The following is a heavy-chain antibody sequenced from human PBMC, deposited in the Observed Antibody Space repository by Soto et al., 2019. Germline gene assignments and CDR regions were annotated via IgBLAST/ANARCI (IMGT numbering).Heavy chain of an antibody. Sequence: QVHLVESGGGVVKPGRSLRLSCAASGFPFSDYVIHWVRQAAGKGLEWVASMTYDVATEYYADSVKGRFTVSRDNSKRTLSRQMNSLRPEATAVYYCSRVRLTISVNDALDVWGQGTTVTVSS. V-gene: IGHV3-30*14. J-gene: IGHJ3*01. D-gene: IGHD3-10*01. CDR1: GFPFSDYV. CDR3: SRVRLTISVNDALDV. CDR2: MTYDVATE.